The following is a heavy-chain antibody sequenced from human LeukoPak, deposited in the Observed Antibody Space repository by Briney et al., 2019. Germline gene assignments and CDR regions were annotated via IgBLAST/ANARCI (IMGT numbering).Heavy chain of an antibody. D-gene: IGHD6-13*01. CDR2: ISYDGSNE. V-gene: IGHV3-30-3*01. J-gene: IGHJ4*02. CDR3: VRSSAAAKYYFDY. Sequence: AGGSLRLSCAASGFIFSRHTMHWVRQAPGKGLQWVALISYDGSNEYFADSVKGRFTISRDNSRNTLSLQVNSLRLEDTAVYYCVRSSAAAKYYFDYWGQGTQVTVSS. CDR1: GFIFSRHT.